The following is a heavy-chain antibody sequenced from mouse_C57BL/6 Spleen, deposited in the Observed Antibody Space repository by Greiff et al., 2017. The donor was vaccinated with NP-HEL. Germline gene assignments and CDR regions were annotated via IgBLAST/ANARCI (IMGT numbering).Heavy chain of an antibody. CDR2: IDPSDSET. D-gene: IGHD2-10*02. CDR3: ARWEYGKVGYYFDY. Sequence: VQLQQPGAELVRPGSSVKLSCKASGYTFTSYWMHWVKQRPIQGLEWIGNIDPSDSETHYNQKFKDKATLTVDKSSSTAYMQLSSLTSEDSAVYYCARWEYGKVGYYFDYWGQGTTLTVSS. J-gene: IGHJ2*01. V-gene: IGHV1-52*01. CDR1: GYTFTSYW.